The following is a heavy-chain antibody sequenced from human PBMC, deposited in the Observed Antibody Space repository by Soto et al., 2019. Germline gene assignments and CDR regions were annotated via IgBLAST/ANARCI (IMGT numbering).Heavy chain of an antibody. CDR3: ASGIWVGHNDEGMDV. CDR1: GGTFSSYT. D-gene: IGHD1-1*01. Sequence: SVKVSCKASGGTFSSYTISWVRQAPGQGLEWMGRIIPILGIANYAQKFQGRVTITADKSTSTAYMELSSLRSEDTAVYYCASGIWVGHNDEGMDVWGKGTTVTVSS. CDR2: IIPILGIA. J-gene: IGHJ6*03. V-gene: IGHV1-69*02.